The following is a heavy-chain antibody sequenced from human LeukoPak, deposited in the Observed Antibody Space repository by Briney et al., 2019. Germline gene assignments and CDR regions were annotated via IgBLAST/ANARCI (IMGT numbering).Heavy chain of an antibody. CDR2: IYYSGST. CDR3: ARLASGSYGPLTPFDY. J-gene: IGHJ4*02. Sequence: SETLSLTRTVSGGSISSYYWSWIRQPPGKGLEWIGDIYYSGSTNYNPSLKSRVAISVDTSKNQFSLRLSSVTAADTAVYYSARLASGSYGPLTPFDYWGQGTLVTVSS. V-gene: IGHV4-59*08. CDR1: GGSISSYY. D-gene: IGHD1-26*01.